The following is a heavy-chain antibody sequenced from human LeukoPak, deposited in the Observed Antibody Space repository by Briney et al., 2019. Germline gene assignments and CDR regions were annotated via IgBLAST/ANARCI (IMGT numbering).Heavy chain of an antibody. CDR1: GGSFSGYY. Sequence: PSETLSLTCAVYGGSFSGYYWSWIRQPPGKGLKWIGEINHSGSSNYNPSLKSRVAISVDTSKNQFSLKLSSVTAADTAVYYCARAGPHTRRRRYFDYWGQGTLVTVSS. CDR2: INHSGSS. CDR3: ARAGPHTRRRRYFDY. J-gene: IGHJ4*02. V-gene: IGHV4-34*01. D-gene: IGHD1-14*01.